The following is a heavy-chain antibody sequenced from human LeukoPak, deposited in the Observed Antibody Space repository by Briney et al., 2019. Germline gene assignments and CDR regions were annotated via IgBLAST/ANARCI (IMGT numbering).Heavy chain of an antibody. CDR3: ATVDFDY. V-gene: IGHV3-48*04. Sequence: GGSLRLSCAASGFTFSSYSMNWVRQAPGKGLEWVSYISSNSNTIYYAASVKGRLTISRDNAKNSLYLQMNSLRAEDTAVYYCATVDFDYWGQGTLVTVSS. CDR2: ISSNSNTI. J-gene: IGHJ4*02. CDR1: GFTFSSYS.